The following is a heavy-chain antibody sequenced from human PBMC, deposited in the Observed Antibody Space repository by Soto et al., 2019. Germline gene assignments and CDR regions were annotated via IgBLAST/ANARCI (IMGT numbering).Heavy chain of an antibody. CDR3: ARDGLWYSSSWVDWFDP. Sequence: PSQTLSLTCAISVDSVSSNSAAWNLISQSPSRGLEWLGRTYYRSKLYNDYAVSVKSRITINPDTSKNQFSLQLNSVTPEDTAVYYCARDGLWYSSSWVDWFDPSGQGTLVTVSS. CDR2: TYYRSKLYN. CDR1: VDSVSSNSAA. V-gene: IGHV6-1*01. J-gene: IGHJ5*02. D-gene: IGHD6-13*01.